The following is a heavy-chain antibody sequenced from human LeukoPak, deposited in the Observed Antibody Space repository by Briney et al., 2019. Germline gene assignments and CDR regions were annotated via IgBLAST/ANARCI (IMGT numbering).Heavy chain of an antibody. V-gene: IGHV3-23*01. CDR1: GFTYRDPA. CDR2: ISYSGGNA. J-gene: IGHJ3*01. CDR3: AKDIQLST. Sequence: GGSLTLPCGASGFTYRDPAMTGVRHVPGKGLEWVSLISYSGGNAYYADSVKGRFTISRDNSENTLSLQMNSLRVEDTARYYCAKDIQLSTWGLGTMVTVSS. D-gene: IGHD3-16*02.